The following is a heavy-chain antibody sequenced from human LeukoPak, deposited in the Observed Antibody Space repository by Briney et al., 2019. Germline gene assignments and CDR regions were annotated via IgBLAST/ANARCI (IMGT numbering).Heavy chain of an antibody. J-gene: IGHJ6*04. CDR3: ARGPLGYCSGGSCYRDYYYYYGMDV. CDR1: GGTFSSYA. V-gene: IGHV1-69*13. CDR2: IIPIFGTA. Sequence: SVKVSCKASGGTFSSYAISWVRQAPGQGLEWMGGIIPIFGTANYAQKFQGRVTITADESTSTAYMELSSLRSEDTAVYYCARGPLGYCSGGSCYRDYYYYYGMDVWGKGTTVTVSS. D-gene: IGHD2-15*01.